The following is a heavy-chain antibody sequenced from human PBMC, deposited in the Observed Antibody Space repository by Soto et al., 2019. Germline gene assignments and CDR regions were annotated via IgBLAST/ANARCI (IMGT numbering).Heavy chain of an antibody. CDR1: GGSFSGYY. D-gene: IGHD2-8*01. J-gene: IGHJ6*02. V-gene: IGHV4-34*01. Sequence: PSETLSLTCAVYGGSFSGYYWSWIRQPPGEGLGWIGEINHSGSTNYNPSLKSRVTISVDTSKNQFSLKLSSVTAADTAVYYCARGRGGRGCTNGVCYYYYYGMDVWGQGTTVTVSS. CDR2: INHSGST. CDR3: ARGRGGRGCTNGVCYYYYYGMDV.